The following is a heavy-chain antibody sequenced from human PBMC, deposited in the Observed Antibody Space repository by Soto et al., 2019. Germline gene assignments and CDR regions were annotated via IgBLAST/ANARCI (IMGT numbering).Heavy chain of an antibody. D-gene: IGHD1-1*01. V-gene: IGHV4-30-2*01. CDR3: ARSDWNAFDY. Sequence: SETLSLTCAVSGGSISSGGYSWSWIRRPPGKGLEWIGYIYHSGSTYYNPSLKSRVTISVDRSKNQFSLKLSSVTAADTAVYYCARSDWNAFDYWGQGTLVTVSS. CDR2: IYHSGST. CDR1: GGSISSGGYS. J-gene: IGHJ4*02.